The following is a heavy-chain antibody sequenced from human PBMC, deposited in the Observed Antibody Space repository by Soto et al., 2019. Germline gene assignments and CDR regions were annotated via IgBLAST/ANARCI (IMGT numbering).Heavy chain of an antibody. D-gene: IGHD5-12*01. V-gene: IGHV1-2*02. CDR2: INPNSGGT. CDR3: ARGGERWLQSGWGYFDY. Sequence: QVQLVQSGAEVKKPGASVKVSCKASGYTFTGYYMHWVRQAPGQGLEWMGWINPNSGGTNYAQKFQGRVTITRDTSISTAYMELSRLRSDDTAVYYCARGGERWLQSGWGYFDYWGQGTLVTVSS. J-gene: IGHJ4*02. CDR1: GYTFTGYY.